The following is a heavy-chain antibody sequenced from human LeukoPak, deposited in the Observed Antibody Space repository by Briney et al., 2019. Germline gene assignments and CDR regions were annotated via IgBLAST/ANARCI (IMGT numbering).Heavy chain of an antibody. J-gene: IGHJ3*02. D-gene: IGHD4-17*01. Sequence: SETLSLTCNVSGGSISSYYWSWIRQSPGKGLEWIGYIYYSGSTNYNPSLKSRVTISVDTSKNQFSLKLSSVTAADTAVYYCARPFAYNGDRTGEAFDIWGQGTMVTVSS. CDR1: GGSISSYY. CDR2: IYYSGST. V-gene: IGHV4-59*08. CDR3: ARPFAYNGDRTGEAFDI.